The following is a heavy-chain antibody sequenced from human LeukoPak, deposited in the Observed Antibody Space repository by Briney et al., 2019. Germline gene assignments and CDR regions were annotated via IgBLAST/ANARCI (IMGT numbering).Heavy chain of an antibody. V-gene: IGHV3-7*03. D-gene: IGHD3-16*01. CDR3: ARGGGLDV. J-gene: IGHJ6*02. CDR1: GFTFSIHS. CDR2: INHNGNVN. Sequence: GGSLRLSCAASGFTFSIHSLNWVRQAPGKGLEWVASINHNGNVNYYVDSVKGRFTISRDNAKNSLYLQMSNLRAEDTAVYFCARGGGLDVWGQGATVTVSS.